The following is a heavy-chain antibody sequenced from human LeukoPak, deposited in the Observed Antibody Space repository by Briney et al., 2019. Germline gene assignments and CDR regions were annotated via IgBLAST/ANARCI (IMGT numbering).Heavy chain of an antibody. CDR2: ISAYNGYT. D-gene: IGHD3-22*01. Sequence: ASVKVSCKASGYTFSNYGITWVRQAPGQGLEWMGWISAYNGYTDYVQKFQGRVTMTTDTSTSTAYMELRSLRSDDTAVYYCARAGYYDSSGYRYPPLPDYWGQGTLVTVSS. CDR1: GYTFSNYG. CDR3: ARAGYYDSSGYRYPPLPDY. J-gene: IGHJ4*02. V-gene: IGHV1-18*01.